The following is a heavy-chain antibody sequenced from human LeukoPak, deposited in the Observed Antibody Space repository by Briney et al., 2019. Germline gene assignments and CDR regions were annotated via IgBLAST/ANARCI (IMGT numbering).Heavy chain of an antibody. CDR1: GFTFSSYA. V-gene: IGHV3-23*01. Sequence: GGSLRLSCAASGFTFSSYAMSWVRQAPGKGLEWVSAISGSGGSTYYADSVKGRFTISRDNSKNPLYLQMNSLRAEDTAVYYCAKTALPYYDFWSGYSISWDYWGQGTLVTVSS. CDR2: ISGSGGST. CDR3: AKTALPYYDFWSGYSISWDY. D-gene: IGHD3-3*01. J-gene: IGHJ4*02.